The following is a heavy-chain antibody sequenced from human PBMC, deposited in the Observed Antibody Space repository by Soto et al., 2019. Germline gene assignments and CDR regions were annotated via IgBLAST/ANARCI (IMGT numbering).Heavy chain of an antibody. V-gene: IGHV4-30-4*01. Sequence: SETLSLTSTVSGGSISSGENFWNWIRQSPGKGLEWIGYIHHSGSTYYNPSLKSRLTISVDTSKNQISLKLNSVTAADTAVYYCARDTGTYPYYFDYWGQGTLVTVSS. D-gene: IGHD1-26*01. CDR1: GGSISSGENF. CDR2: IHHSGST. J-gene: IGHJ4*02. CDR3: ARDTGTYPYYFDY.